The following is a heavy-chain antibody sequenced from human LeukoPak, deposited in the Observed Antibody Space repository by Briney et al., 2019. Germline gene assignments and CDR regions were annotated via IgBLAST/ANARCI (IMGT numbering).Heavy chain of an antibody. J-gene: IGHJ4*02. CDR2: IYYSGST. Sequence: SETLSLTCTVSGDSISSYYCDWIRQPPGKGLEWIGYIYYSGSTNYNPSLKSRVTISVDTSKNQFSLKLSSVTAADTAVYYCAREGPDILTGYRYHYFDYWGQGTLVTVSS. V-gene: IGHV4-59*01. D-gene: IGHD3-9*01. CDR1: GDSISSYY. CDR3: AREGPDILTGYRYHYFDY.